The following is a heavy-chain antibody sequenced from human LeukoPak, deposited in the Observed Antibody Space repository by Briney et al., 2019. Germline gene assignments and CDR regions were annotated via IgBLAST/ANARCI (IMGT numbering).Heavy chain of an antibody. V-gene: IGHV3-15*01. Sequence: PGGSLRLSCAVSGFTFRNAWMSWVRQAPGKGLEWVGRIKSKTDDGTTDYAAPVKGRFTISRDDSKNTLYLQMNSLKTEDTAVYYCTTDRQLTLRHFDLWGRGTLVTVSS. D-gene: IGHD1-1*01. CDR2: IKSKTDDGTT. CDR1: GFTFRNAW. CDR3: TTDRQLTLRHFDL. J-gene: IGHJ2*01.